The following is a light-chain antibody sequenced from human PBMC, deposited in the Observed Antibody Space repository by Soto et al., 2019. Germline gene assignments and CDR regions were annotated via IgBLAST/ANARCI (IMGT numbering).Light chain of an antibody. CDR2: GAS. Sequence: EVVLTQSPGTLSSSPGERATLSCRASQSVTSNYLAWYQQKRGQAPRLLIWGASIRATDLPDRFSGGGSGTDFTLTISRLEDEDSAVYYCQQYGSSPGTLGQGTKVDIK. CDR3: QQYGSSPGT. J-gene: IGKJ1*01. V-gene: IGKV3-20*01. CDR1: QSVTSNY.